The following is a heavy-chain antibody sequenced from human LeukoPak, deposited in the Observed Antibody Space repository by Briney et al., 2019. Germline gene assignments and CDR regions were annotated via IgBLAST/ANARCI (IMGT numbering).Heavy chain of an antibody. V-gene: IGHV1-8*01. Sequence: ASVKVSCKASGYTSTSYDINWVRQAAGQGLEWMGWMNLYSGDTDYAQKFQGRITMTRDTSMSTVYMELSSLRSDDTAIYYCARHLQNTAMVILAYWGQGTQVTASS. J-gene: IGHJ4*02. CDR2: MNLYSGDT. CDR1: GYTSTSYD. CDR3: ARHLQNTAMVILAY. D-gene: IGHD5-18*01.